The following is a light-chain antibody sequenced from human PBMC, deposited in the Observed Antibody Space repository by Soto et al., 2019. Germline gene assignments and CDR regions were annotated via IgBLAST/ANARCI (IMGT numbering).Light chain of an antibody. V-gene: IGKV3-15*01. CDR3: QQYNNWLRT. J-gene: IGKJ1*01. CDR1: QSFSSN. Sequence: EIVMTQSPATLSVSPGERATLSCRASQSFSSNLAWYQQKPGQAPRLLIYDASTRATGIPARFSGSGSGTEFTLTISSLQSEDFVVYYCQQYNNWLRTFGQGTKVDI. CDR2: DAS.